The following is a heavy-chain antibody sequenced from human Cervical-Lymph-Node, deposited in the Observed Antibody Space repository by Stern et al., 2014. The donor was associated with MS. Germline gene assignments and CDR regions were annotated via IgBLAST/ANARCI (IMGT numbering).Heavy chain of an antibody. Sequence: QVTLRESGPALVKPTQTLTLTCNFSGFLLASSGVGVGWIRQPPGKALEWLALIYGDDDKLFNPSLQSRLTITKDYFKNQVVLTMTNMAPVDTATYYCAHNQISLFGVGNVGFDYWGQGTLVTVSS. V-gene: IGHV2-5*02. CDR1: GFLLASSGVG. J-gene: IGHJ4*02. D-gene: IGHD3-3*01. CDR3: AHNQISLFGVGNVGFDY. CDR2: IYGDDDK.